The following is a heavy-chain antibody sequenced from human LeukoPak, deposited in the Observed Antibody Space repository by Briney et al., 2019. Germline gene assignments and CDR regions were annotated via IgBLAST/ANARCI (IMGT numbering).Heavy chain of an antibody. CDR1: GFTFSSYE. CDR3: ARGYYDSSAADY. V-gene: IGHV3-48*03. CDR2: ISSSGSTI. D-gene: IGHD3-22*01. Sequence: GGSLRLSCAASGFTFSSYEMNWVRQAPGKGLEWVSCISSSGSTIYYADSVKGRFTISRDNAKNSLYLQMNSLRAEDTAVYYCARGYYDSSAADYWGQGTLVTVSS. J-gene: IGHJ4*02.